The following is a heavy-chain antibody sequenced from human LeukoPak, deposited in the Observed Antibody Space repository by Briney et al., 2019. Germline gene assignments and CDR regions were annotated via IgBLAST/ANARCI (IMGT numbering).Heavy chain of an antibody. CDR1: GFTFSSYS. D-gene: IGHD2-2*01. Sequence: GGSLRLSCAASGFTFSSYSMHWVRQAPGKGLEWVAVISYDGDNKYYADSVKGRFTISRDNSKNTLYLQMNSLRAEDTAVYYCAKDRQGEVVVPAAGLDPWGQGTLVTVSS. J-gene: IGHJ5*02. V-gene: IGHV3-30*18. CDR2: ISYDGDNK. CDR3: AKDRQGEVVVPAAGLDP.